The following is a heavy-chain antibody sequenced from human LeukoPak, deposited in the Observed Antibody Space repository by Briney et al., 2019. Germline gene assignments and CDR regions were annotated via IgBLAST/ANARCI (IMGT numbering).Heavy chain of an antibody. CDR1: GFNFSNYA. CDR3: AKPGSSYCTGGVCYGTVGDY. CDR2: VNSNDRP. J-gene: IGHJ4*02. D-gene: IGHD2-8*02. Sequence: GGSLRLSCAASGFNFSNYAMTWVRQAPGKGLEWVPTVNSNDRPYYADSVKGRFTISRDNSTNTLYLQMNTLRAEDTAVYYCAKPGSSYCTGGVCYGTVGDYWGQGTLVTVSS. V-gene: IGHV3-23*01.